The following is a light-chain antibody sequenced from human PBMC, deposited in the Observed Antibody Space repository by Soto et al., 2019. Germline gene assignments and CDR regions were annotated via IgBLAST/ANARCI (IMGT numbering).Light chain of an antibody. CDR1: QSVTSY. Sequence: EIVLTQSPATLSLSPGERATLSCRASQSVTSYLAWYQQKPGQALRLLIYDASNRATGIPARFSGSGSGTDFTLTISSLEPEDFAVYYCQQRSNWPRTFGPGSKVEIK. CDR3: QQRSNWPRT. J-gene: IGKJ1*01. CDR2: DAS. V-gene: IGKV3-11*01.